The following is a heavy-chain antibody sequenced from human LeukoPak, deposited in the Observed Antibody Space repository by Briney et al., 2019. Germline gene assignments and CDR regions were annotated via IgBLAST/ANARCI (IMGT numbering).Heavy chain of an antibody. CDR2: IYHSGST. V-gene: IGHV4-38-2*02. Sequence: PSETLSLTCTVSGYSISSGYYWGWIRQPPGQGLEWIGSIYHSGSTYYNPSLKSRVTISVDTSKNQFSLKLSSVTAADTAVYYCARDLYDFWSGYHDFDYWGQGTLVTVSS. D-gene: IGHD3-3*01. CDR1: GYSISSGYY. CDR3: ARDLYDFWSGYHDFDY. J-gene: IGHJ4*02.